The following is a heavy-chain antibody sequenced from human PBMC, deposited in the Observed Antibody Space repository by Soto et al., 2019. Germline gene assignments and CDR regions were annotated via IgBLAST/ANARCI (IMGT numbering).Heavy chain of an antibody. CDR2: IIPILGIA. CDR3: ARDCSSTSCYAYP. Sequence: QVQLVQSGAEVKKPGSSVKVSCKASGGTFSSYTISWVRQAPGQGLEWMGRIIPILGIANYAQKFHGRVTIPADKSTSTAYMELSSLRSEDTAVYYCARDCSSTSCYAYPWGQGTLVTVSS. CDR1: GGTFSSYT. V-gene: IGHV1-69*08. J-gene: IGHJ5*02. D-gene: IGHD2-2*01.